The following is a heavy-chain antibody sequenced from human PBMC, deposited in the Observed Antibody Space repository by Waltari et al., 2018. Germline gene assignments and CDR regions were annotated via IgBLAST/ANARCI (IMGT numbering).Heavy chain of an antibody. CDR1: GFTFSSYS. CDR3: ARDFLQQLVPDY. V-gene: IGHV3-21*01. J-gene: IGHJ4*02. D-gene: IGHD6-13*01. CDR2: ISSSSSYI. Sequence: EVQLVESGGGLVKPGGSLRLSCAASGFTFSSYSMNWVRQAPGKGLEWVSSISSSSSYIYYADSVKGRFTISRDNAKNSLYLQMNSLRAEDTAVYYCARDFLQQLVPDYWGQGTLVTVSS.